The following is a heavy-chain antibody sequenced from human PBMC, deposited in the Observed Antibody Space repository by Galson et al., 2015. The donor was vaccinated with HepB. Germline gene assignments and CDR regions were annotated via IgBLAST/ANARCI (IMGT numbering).Heavy chain of an antibody. J-gene: IGHJ5*02. Sequence: SVKVSCKASGYTFTSYGISWVRQAPGQGLEWMGWISAYNGNTNYAQKLQGRVTMTTDTSTSTAYMELRSLRSDDTAVYYCARAPRFLEWFNWFDPWGQGTLVTVSS. CDR2: ISAYNGNT. D-gene: IGHD3-3*01. CDR3: ARAPRFLEWFNWFDP. V-gene: IGHV1-18*04. CDR1: GYTFTSYG.